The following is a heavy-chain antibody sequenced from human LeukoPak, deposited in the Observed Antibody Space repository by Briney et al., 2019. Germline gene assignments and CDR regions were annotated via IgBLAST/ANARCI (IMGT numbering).Heavy chain of an antibody. CDR2: INPNSGGT. J-gene: IGHJ4*02. Sequence: ASVKVSCKASGYTFTDYYMHWVRQAPGQGLEWMGWINPNSGGTNYAQKFQGRVTMTRDTSISTAYMELRSLRSDDTAVYYCARDFRSLEWLSERLDYWGQGTLVTVSS. CDR1: GYTFTDYY. D-gene: IGHD3-3*01. CDR3: ARDFRSLEWLSERLDY. V-gene: IGHV1-2*02.